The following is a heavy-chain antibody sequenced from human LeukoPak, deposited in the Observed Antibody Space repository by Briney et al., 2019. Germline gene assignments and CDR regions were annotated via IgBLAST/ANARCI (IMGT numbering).Heavy chain of an antibody. V-gene: IGHV4-39*07. CDR2: IYYSGST. CDR3: ARVDRLGGSGSYYATITVFDY. CDR1: GGSISSSSYY. D-gene: IGHD3-10*01. J-gene: IGHJ4*02. Sequence: PSETLSLTCTVSGGSISSSSYYWGWIRQPPGKGLEWIGSIYYSGSTYYNPSLKSRVTISVDTSKNQFSLKLSSVTAADTAVYYCARVDRLGGSGSYYATITVFDYWGQGTLVTVSS.